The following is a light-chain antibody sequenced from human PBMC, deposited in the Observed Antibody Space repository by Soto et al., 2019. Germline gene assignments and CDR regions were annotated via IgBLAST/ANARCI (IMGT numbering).Light chain of an antibody. V-gene: IGLV2-11*01. CDR2: DVN. CDR1: SSDVGTYNS. Sequence: QSALTQPRSVSGSPGQSVTISCTGTSSDVGTYNSVSWYQQHPGKAPKLMIYDVNKRPSGVPDRFSGPMSGNTASLTISGLQADDEADYHCSSYAGNYTLDFGGGTQLTVL. CDR3: SSYAGNYTLD. J-gene: IGLJ2*01.